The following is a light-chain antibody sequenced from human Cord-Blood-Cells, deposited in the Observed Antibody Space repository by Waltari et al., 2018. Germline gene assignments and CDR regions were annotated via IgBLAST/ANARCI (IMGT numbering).Light chain of an antibody. V-gene: IGLV2-23*01. CDR3: CSYAGSSTGV. Sequence: QSALTQPASVSGSPGQSTTISCTGTSSAVGSYNLVSWYQQHPGKAPKLLLDEGSTRPSGVANRFSCSMSGNTASLTISGLEAEDEADYYCCSYAGSSTGVFGGGTKLTVL. CDR1: SSAVGSYNL. J-gene: IGLJ2*01. CDR2: EGS.